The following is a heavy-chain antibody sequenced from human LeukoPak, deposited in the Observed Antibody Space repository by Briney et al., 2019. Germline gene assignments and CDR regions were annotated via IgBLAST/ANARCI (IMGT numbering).Heavy chain of an antibody. CDR2: ILHSGST. J-gene: IGHJ4*02. V-gene: IGHV4-4*02. CDR1: GASIRSSTNW. Sequence: PSETLSLTCAVSGASIRSSTNWWSWVRQPPGKGLEWIAEILHSGSTNYNPSLKSRVTMSADKSKNQFSLNLRSVTAADTAVYYCLYGGNSGDWVYWGQGTLVTVSS. D-gene: IGHD4-23*01. CDR3: LYGGNSGDWVY.